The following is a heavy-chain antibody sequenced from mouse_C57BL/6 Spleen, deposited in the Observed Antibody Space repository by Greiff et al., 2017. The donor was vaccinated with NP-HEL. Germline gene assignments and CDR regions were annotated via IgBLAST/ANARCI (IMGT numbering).Heavy chain of an antibody. J-gene: IGHJ1*03. V-gene: IGHV2-2*01. CDR2: IWSGGST. Sequence: QVQLQQSGPGLVQPSQSLSITCTVSGFSLTSYGVHWVRQSPGKGLEWLGVIWSGGSTDYNAAFISRLSISKDNSKSQVFFKMNSLQADDTAIYYCVRFITSYWYFDVWGTGTTVTVSS. D-gene: IGHD1-2*01. CDR1: GFSLTSYG. CDR3: VRFITSYWYFDV.